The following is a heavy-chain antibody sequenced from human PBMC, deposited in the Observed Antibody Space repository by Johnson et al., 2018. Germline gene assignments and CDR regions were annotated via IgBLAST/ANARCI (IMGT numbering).Heavy chain of an antibody. Sequence: QVQLVQSGGGVVQPGKSLRLSCAASGFTFSIYGMHWVRQAPGKGLEGVAPIWYDDNNHYIDSVKGRFTISRDNSKNTLYLQMKSRRAEDTAVYYCARDDGRGAEYLQHWGQGTQVTVSA. D-gene: IGHD2-15*01. CDR3: ARDDGRGAEYLQH. V-gene: IGHV3-33*01. J-gene: IGHJ1*01. CDR2: IWYDDNN. CDR1: GFTFSIYG.